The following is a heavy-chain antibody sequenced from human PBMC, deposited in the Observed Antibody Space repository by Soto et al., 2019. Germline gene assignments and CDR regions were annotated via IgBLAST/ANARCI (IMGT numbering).Heavy chain of an antibody. CDR1: GYTFTAFY. CDR3: TTLRLDP. V-gene: IGHV1-2*02. Sequence: ASVKVSCKASGYTFTAFYMNWVRQAPGQGLEWMGWVNPDTGVTKYAQKFQGRVTMTRDTPINTAYMELSGLTSDDTAVYYCTTLRLDPWGQGTLVTVSS. D-gene: IGHD3-9*01. J-gene: IGHJ5*02. CDR2: VNPDTGVT.